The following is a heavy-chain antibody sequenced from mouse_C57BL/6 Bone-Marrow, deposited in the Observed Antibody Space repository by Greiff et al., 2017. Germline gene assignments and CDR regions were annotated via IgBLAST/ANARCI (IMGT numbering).Heavy chain of an antibody. Sequence: VQLQQPGAELVKPGASVKLSCKASGYTFTSYWMQWVKQRPGQGLEWIGEIDPSDSYTNYNQQFKGKATLTVDTSSSTAYMQLSSLTSEDSAIYYCARGGYDPSDYWGQGTTLTVSS. D-gene: IGHD2-2*01. J-gene: IGHJ2*01. CDR3: ARGGYDPSDY. CDR2: IDPSDSYT. V-gene: IGHV1-50*01. CDR1: GYTFTSYW.